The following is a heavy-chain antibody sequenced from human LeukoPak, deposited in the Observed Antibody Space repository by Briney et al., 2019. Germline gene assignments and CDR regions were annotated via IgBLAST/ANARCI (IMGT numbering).Heavy chain of an antibody. CDR2: ISNDGSNK. CDR1: GFTFNRYA. Sequence: GGSLRLSCAASGFTFNRYAMHWVRQAPGKGLEWVAVISNDGSNKYYVDFVKGRFTISRDNSKNTLFVQMNSLRGDDTAVYYCARDRGGATRFDYYDMDVWGQGTTVTVSS. CDR3: ARDRGGATRFDYYDMDV. J-gene: IGHJ6*02. V-gene: IGHV3-30-3*01. D-gene: IGHD3-16*01.